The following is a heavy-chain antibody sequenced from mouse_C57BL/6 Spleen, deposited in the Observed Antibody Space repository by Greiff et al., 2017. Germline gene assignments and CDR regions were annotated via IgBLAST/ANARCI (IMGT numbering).Heavy chain of an antibody. Sequence: VQLQESGPELVKPGASVKISCKASGYAFSSSWMNWVKQRPGKGLEWIGRIYPGDGDTTYNGKFKGKATLTADKSSSTAYMQLSSLTSEDSAVYFCAYYGNYGYYAMDYWGQGTSVTVSS. J-gene: IGHJ4*01. CDR2: IYPGDGDT. CDR3: AYYGNYGYYAMDY. V-gene: IGHV1-82*01. D-gene: IGHD2-1*01. CDR1: GYAFSSSW.